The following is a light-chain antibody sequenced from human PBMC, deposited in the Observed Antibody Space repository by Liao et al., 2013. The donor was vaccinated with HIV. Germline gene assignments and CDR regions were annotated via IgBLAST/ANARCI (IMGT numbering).Light chain of an antibody. J-gene: IGLJ1*01. V-gene: IGLV3-1*01. Sequence: SYELTQPPSVSVAPGKTARLACGGDNIRRKSVHWYQLKTGQSPVLVIYQDTKRPSGIPERFSGSKSGNTATLTISGTQTMDEADYYCQAWDTSTHVFGTGTKVTVL. CDR3: QAWDTSTHV. CDR2: QDT. CDR1: NIRRKS.